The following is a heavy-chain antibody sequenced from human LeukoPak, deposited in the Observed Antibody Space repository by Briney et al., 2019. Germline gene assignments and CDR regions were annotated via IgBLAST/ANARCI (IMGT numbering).Heavy chain of an antibody. CDR1: GFTFDDYA. Sequence: PGRSLRLSCAASGFTFDDYAMHWVRQAPGKGLEWVSGISWNSGSIGYADSVKGRFTISRDNAKNSLYLQMNSLRAEDTALYYCAKVDDPWGQGILATVSS. CDR2: ISWNSGSI. V-gene: IGHV3-9*01. CDR3: AKVDDP. J-gene: IGHJ5*02.